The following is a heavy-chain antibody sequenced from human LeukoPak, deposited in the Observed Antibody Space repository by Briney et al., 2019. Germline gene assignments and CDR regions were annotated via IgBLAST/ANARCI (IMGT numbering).Heavy chain of an antibody. CDR3: ARGGTSYDY. V-gene: IGHV3-7*01. J-gene: IGHJ4*02. CDR2: IKQDGSEK. Sequence: GGSLRLSCAASGFTFDDYAMHWVRQAPGKGLEWVANIKQDGSEKYYVDSVKGRFTISRDNAKNSLYLQMNSLRAEDTAVYYCARGGTSYDYWGQGTLVTVSS. CDR1: GFTFDDYA. D-gene: IGHD2-2*01.